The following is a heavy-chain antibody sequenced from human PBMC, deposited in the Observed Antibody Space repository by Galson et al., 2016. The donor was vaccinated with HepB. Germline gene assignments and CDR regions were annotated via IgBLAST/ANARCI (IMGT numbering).Heavy chain of an antibody. V-gene: IGHV3-21*01. CDR2: ISSSKTYI. CDR3: AREGSVVKPTDPVSAVDF. Sequence: SLRLSCAASGFTFKTYTMNWVRQAPGKAPEWVSSISSSKTYIYYADSVRGRFTVSRDNAKDSLYLQMYSLRAEDTATYYCAREGSVVKPTDPVSAVDFWGEGTVFTVSS. J-gene: IGHJ3*01. D-gene: IGHD3-3*01. CDR1: GFTFKTYT.